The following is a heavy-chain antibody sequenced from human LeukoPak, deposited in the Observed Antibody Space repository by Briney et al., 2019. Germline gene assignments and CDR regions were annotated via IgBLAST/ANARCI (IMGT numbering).Heavy chain of an antibody. D-gene: IGHD3-22*01. Sequence: PSETLSLTCAVYGGSFSGYYWSWIRQPPGKGLEWIGEINHSGSTNYNPSLKSRVTISVDTSKNQFPLKLSSVTAADTAVYYCARINSSGYSFDLWGRGTLVTVSS. J-gene: IGHJ2*01. CDR1: GGSFSGYY. CDR2: INHSGST. V-gene: IGHV4-34*01. CDR3: ARINSSGYSFDL.